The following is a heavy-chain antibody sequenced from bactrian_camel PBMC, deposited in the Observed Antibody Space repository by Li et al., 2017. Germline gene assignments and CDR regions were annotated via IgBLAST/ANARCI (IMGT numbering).Heavy chain of an antibody. V-gene: IGHV3S53*01. CDR2: IRPDGTP. Sequence: HVQLVESGGATVQPGGSLRLSCAASGFTFSNNIMNWHRQAPGKGRELIASIRPDGTPSYDPSVMGRFTISEDNAKNTLYLQMDNLNTDDTAVYYCSSRACMYGSSGQGTQVTVS. J-gene: IGHJ4*01. CDR1: GFTFSNNI. D-gene: IGHD1*01.